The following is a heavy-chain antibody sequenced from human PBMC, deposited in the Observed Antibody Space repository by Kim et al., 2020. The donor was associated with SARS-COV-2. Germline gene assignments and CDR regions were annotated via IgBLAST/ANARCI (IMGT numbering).Heavy chain of an antibody. J-gene: IGHJ5*02. CDR2: ST. CDR3: VTAKYSSGSS. D-gene: IGHD3-10*01. V-gene: IGHV3-74*01. Sequence: STSYADSVEGRFTISRDNAKNRLYLQMHSLRAEDTAVYYCVTAKYSSGSSWGQGSLVTVSS.